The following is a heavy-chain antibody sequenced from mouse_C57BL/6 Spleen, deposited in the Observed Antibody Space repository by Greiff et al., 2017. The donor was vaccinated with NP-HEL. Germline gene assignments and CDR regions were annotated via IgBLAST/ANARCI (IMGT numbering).Heavy chain of an antibody. CDR1: GYTFTSYW. CDR2: IDPSDSYT. D-gene: IGHD1-1*01. Sequence: QVQLKQPGAELVMPGASVKLSCKASGYTFTSYWMHWVKQRPGQGLEWIGEIDPSDSYTNYNQKFKGKSTLTVDKSSSTAYMQLSSLTSEDSAVYYCARGGSSLRAMDYWGQGTSVTVSS. J-gene: IGHJ4*01. CDR3: ARGGSSLRAMDY. V-gene: IGHV1-69*01.